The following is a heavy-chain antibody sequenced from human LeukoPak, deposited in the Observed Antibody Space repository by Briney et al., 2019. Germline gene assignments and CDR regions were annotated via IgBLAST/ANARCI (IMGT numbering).Heavy chain of an antibody. Sequence: GGSLRLSCAASGFTFSNAWMSWVRQAPGKGLEWVGRIKSKTDGGTTDYAAPVKGRFTISRDDSKNTLYLQMNSLRAEDTAVYYCAKSFRGRGTYYYDRWGQGTLVTVSS. D-gene: IGHD3-22*01. J-gene: IGHJ4*02. CDR1: GFTFSNAW. V-gene: IGHV3-15*01. CDR2: IKSKTDGGTT. CDR3: AKSFRGRGTYYYDR.